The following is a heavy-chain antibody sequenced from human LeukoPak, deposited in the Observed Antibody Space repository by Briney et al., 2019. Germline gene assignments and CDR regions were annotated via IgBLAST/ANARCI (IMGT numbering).Heavy chain of an antibody. CDR1: GFTFSSYG. D-gene: IGHD3-10*01. J-gene: IGHJ4*02. Sequence: GGSLRLSCAASGFTFSSYGMHWVRQAPGKGLEWVAVIWYDGSNKYYADSVKGRFTISRDNSENTLYLQMNSLRAEDTAVYYCARDYYGSGSYYFFGYWGQGTLVTVSS. CDR3: ARDYYGSGSYYFFGY. V-gene: IGHV3-33*01. CDR2: IWYDGSNK.